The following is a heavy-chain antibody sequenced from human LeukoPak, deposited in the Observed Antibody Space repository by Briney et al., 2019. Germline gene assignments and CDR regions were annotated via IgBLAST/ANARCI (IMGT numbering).Heavy chain of an antibody. V-gene: IGHV2-5*01. D-gene: IGHD3-3*01. Sequence: SGPTLVKPTQTLTLTCTFSGFSLSTSGVGVGWIRQPPGKALERLALIYWNDDKRYSPSLKSRLTITKDTSKNQVVLTMTNMDPVDTATYYCAHSGYYDFWSGYFSGWFDPWGQGTLVTVPS. CDR1: GFSLSTSGVG. CDR3: AHSGYYDFWSGYFSGWFDP. CDR2: IYWNDDK. J-gene: IGHJ5*02.